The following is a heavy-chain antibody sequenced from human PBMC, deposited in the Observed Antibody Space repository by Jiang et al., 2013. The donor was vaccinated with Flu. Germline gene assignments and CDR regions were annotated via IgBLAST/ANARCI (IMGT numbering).Heavy chain of an antibody. CDR3: ARLAAAGTSPPYYYYGMDV. CDR2: IYPGDSDT. CDR1: GYSFTSYW. J-gene: IGHJ6*04. V-gene: IGHV5-51*03. Sequence: GAEVKKPGESLKISCKGSGYSFTSYWIGWVRQMPGKGLEWMGIIYPGDSDTRYSPSFQGQVTISADKSISTAYLQWSSLKASDTAMYYCARLAAAGTSPPYYYYGMDVWGKGTTVTVSS. D-gene: IGHD6-13*01.